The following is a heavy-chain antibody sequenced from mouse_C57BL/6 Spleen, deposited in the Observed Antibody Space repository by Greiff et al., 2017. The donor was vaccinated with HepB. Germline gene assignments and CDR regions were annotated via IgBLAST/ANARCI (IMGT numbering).Heavy chain of an antibody. V-gene: IGHV3-6*01. Sequence: ESGPGLVKPSQSLSLTCSVTGYSITSGYYWNWIRQFPGNKLEWMGYISYDGSNNYNPSLKNRISITRDTSKNQFFLKLNSVTTEDTATYYCARGVYGYDYFDYWGQGTTLTVSS. CDR1: GYSITSGYY. D-gene: IGHD2-2*01. J-gene: IGHJ2*01. CDR2: ISYDGSN. CDR3: ARGVYGYDYFDY.